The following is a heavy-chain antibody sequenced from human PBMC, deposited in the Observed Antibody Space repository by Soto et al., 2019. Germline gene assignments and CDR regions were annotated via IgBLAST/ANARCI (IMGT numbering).Heavy chain of an antibody. D-gene: IGHD4-17*01. Sequence: QLQLQESGPGLVRPSETLSLTCTVSGGSMSTTGSYWGWVRQPPGKGLEWIGSIYYSGDTFDSPSLSSRVTISVDTPKKQFSLRLSSVTAADTAVYYCARHFMTTVTEYYFDSWGQGTLVTVSS. V-gene: IGHV4-39*01. CDR2: IYYSGDT. CDR3: ARHFMTTVTEYYFDS. CDR1: GGSMSTTGSY. J-gene: IGHJ4*02.